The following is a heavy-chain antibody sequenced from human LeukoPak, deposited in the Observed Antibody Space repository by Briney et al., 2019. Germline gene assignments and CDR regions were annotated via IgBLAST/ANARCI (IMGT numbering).Heavy chain of an antibody. CDR2: IYGGGTT. CDR1: GFTDNTYY. CDR3: ARDSGPVDQLLSFDL. Sequence: GGSLRLSCAASGFTDNTYYMSWVRRAPGKGLEGVSVIYGGGTTYYADSVKGRFTISRDDSNNTLYLQMNSLRAEDTAVYYCARDSGPVDQLLSFDLWGQGTLVTVSS. J-gene: IGHJ4*02. D-gene: IGHD2-2*01. V-gene: IGHV3-53*01.